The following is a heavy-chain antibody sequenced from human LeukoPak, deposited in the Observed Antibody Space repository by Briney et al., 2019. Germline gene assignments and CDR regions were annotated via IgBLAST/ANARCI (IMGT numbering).Heavy chain of an antibody. Sequence: GASVKVSCEACGGTFSSYAISWVRQAPGQGLEWMGWIIPIVGTANYAPKLQGRVTITTDESTSTAYMELSSRRSEGTAVYYWARAGHVMTTGFDYWGQGTRVTVSS. CDR3: ARAGHVMTTGFDY. V-gene: IGHV1-69*05. CDR1: GGTFSSYA. D-gene: IGHD4-17*01. CDR2: IIPIVGTA. J-gene: IGHJ4*02.